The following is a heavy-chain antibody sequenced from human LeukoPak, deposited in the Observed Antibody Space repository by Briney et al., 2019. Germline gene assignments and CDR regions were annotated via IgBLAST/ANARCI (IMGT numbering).Heavy chain of an antibody. CDR3: ARDRPGRVSGYTDY. D-gene: IGHD3-3*01. V-gene: IGHV1-18*01. Sequence: ASVKVSCKASGYTFTSYGISWVRQAPGQGLEWLGWINAYNGNTNYAQKLQGRVTMTTDTSTSTAYMELRSLRSEDTAVYYCARDRPGRVSGYTDYSGEGTLVTVSS. J-gene: IGHJ4*02. CDR1: GYTFTSYG. CDR2: INAYNGNT.